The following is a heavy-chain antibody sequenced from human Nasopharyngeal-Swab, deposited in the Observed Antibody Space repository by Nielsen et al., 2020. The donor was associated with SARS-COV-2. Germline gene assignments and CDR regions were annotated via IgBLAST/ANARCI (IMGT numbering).Heavy chain of an antibody. CDR2: ISYDGSNK. J-gene: IGHJ3*02. D-gene: IGHD1-1*01. Sequence: GESLKIPCAASGFTFSSYGMHWVRQAPGKGLELVAVISYDGSNKYYADSVKGRFTISRDNSKNTLYLQMNSLRAEDTAVYYCAKGGGTTGTVGLDIWGQGTMVTVSS. CDR1: GFTFSSYG. CDR3: AKGGGTTGTVGLDI. V-gene: IGHV3-30*18.